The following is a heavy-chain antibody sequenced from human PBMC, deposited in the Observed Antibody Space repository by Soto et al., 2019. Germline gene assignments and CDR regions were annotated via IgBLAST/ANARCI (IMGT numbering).Heavy chain of an antibody. Sequence: GGSLRLSCAASGFTFSSSWMSWVRQAPGKGLEWVSSISSSSSYIYYADSVKGRFTISRDNAKNSLYLQMNSLRAEDTAVYYCARDCSSTSCYFGFDYWGQGTLVTGSS. D-gene: IGHD2-2*01. CDR1: GFTFSSSW. CDR2: ISSSSSYI. CDR3: ARDCSSTSCYFGFDY. J-gene: IGHJ4*02. V-gene: IGHV3-21*01.